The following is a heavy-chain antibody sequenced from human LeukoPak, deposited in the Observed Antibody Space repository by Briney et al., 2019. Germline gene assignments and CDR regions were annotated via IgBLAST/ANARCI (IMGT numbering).Heavy chain of an antibody. CDR1: GGSISSGGYS. D-gene: IGHD3-10*01. V-gene: IGHV4-30-2*01. CDR2: IYHSGST. J-gene: IGHJ5*02. Sequence: SQTLSLTCAVSGGSISSGGYSWSWIRQPPGRGLEWIGYIYHSGSTYYNPSLKSRVPISVDRSKNQFSLKLSSVTAADTAVYYCARDTRITMVRGVTYNWFDPWGQGTLVTVSS. CDR3: ARDTRITMVRGVTYNWFDP.